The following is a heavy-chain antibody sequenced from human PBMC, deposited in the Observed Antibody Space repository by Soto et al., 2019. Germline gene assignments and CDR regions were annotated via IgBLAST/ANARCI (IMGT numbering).Heavy chain of an antibody. CDR1: GGSFSGYY. D-gene: IGHD3-10*01. CDR2: INHSGST. V-gene: IGHV4-34*01. CDR3: ARGDGMVRGVIITSSALDY. Sequence: QVQLQQWGAGLLKPSETLSLTCAVYGGSFSGYYWSWIRQPPGKGLEWIGEINHSGSTNYNPSLKSRVTISVDTSKNQFSLKLSSVTAADTAVYYCARGDGMVRGVIITSSALDYWGQGTLVTVSS. J-gene: IGHJ4*02.